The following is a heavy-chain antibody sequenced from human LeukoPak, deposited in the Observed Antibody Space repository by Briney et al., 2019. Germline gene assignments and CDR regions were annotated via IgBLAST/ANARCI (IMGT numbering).Heavy chain of an antibody. J-gene: IGHJ5*02. CDR1: RFTFRNYA. CDR2: ISSDGTNK. CDR3: ARDRSQEFDP. D-gene: IGHD3-10*01. V-gene: IGHV3-30*04. Sequence: GGALRLSCAASRFTFRNYAMHWVRQAPGKGVEWVAVISSDGTNKDYADSVKGRFSISRDNSKNTLYLQMNRLRADDTAVYYCARDRSQEFDPWGQGTLVTVSS.